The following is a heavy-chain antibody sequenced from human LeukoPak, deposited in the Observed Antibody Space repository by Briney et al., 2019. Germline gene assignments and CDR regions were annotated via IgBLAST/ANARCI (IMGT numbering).Heavy chain of an antibody. CDR3: ARDWTPVAELDY. Sequence: SVKVSCKASGGTFSSYAISWVRQAPGQGLEWMGGIIPIFGTANYAQKFQGRVTITADESTSTAYMELSSLRSEDTAVYYCARDWTPVAELDYWGQGTLVTVSS. D-gene: IGHD6-19*01. J-gene: IGHJ4*02. CDR1: GGTFSSYA. CDR2: IIPIFGTA. V-gene: IGHV1-69*01.